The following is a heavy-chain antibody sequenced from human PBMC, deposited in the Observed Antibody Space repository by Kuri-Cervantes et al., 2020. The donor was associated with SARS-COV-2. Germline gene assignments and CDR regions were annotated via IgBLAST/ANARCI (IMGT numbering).Heavy chain of an antibody. CDR3: ARGSQGSGLEVFDY. V-gene: IGHV3-30*02. Sequence: GESLKISCAASGFTFSSFAMHWVRQAPGKGLEWLAFIRYDASIEFYADSAKGRFTISRDNSKNTLSLQMNSLGAEDTAVYYCARGSQGSGLEVFDYWGQGTLVTVSS. D-gene: IGHD3-3*01. CDR2: IRYDASIE. J-gene: IGHJ4*02. CDR1: GFTFSSFA.